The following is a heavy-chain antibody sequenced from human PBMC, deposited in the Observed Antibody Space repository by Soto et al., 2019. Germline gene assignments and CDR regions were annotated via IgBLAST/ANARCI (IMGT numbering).Heavy chain of an antibody. CDR3: ARGAVAGTTSDS. V-gene: IGHV1-46*01. Sequence: QVQLVQSGAEVKKPGASVKVSCKASGYTFTRYYMHWVRQAPGQGLEWMGLINPSGGSTTYAQKVLGRVTMTRDTSTRTVDMELSSLRSEETAVYYCARGAVAGTTSDSWGQGTLDTVSS. CDR1: GYTFTRYY. CDR2: INPSGGST. D-gene: IGHD5-12*01. J-gene: IGHJ4*02.